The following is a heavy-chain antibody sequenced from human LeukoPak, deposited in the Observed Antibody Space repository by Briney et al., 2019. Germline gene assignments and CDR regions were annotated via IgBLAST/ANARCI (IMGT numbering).Heavy chain of an antibody. V-gene: IGHV3-30*01. CDR2: ISYDGSNK. CDR1: GFTFSSYA. Sequence: GRSLRLSCAASGFTFSSYAMHWVRQAPGKGLEWVAVISYDGSNKYYADSVKGRFTISRDNSKNTLYLQVNSLRAEDTAVYYCARDSRLDGIYWGQGTLVTVSS. CDR3: ARDSRLDGIY. D-gene: IGHD6-19*01. J-gene: IGHJ4*02.